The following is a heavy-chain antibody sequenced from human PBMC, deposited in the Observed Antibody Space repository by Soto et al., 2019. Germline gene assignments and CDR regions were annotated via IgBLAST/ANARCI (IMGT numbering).Heavy chain of an antibody. CDR1: GYTFTSYD. D-gene: IGHD6-6*01. CDR2: MNPNSGNT. V-gene: IGHV1-8*01. Sequence: GASVKVSCKASGYTFTSYDINWVRQATGQGLEWMGWMNPNSGNTGYAQKFQGRVTMTRNTSISTAYMELSSLRSEDTAVYYCARAIAALHYYYYYMDVWGKGTTVTRLL. CDR3: ARAIAALHYYYYYMDV. J-gene: IGHJ6*03.